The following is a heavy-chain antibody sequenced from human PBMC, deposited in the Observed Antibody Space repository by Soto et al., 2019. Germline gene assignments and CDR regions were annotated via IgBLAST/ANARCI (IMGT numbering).Heavy chain of an antibody. J-gene: IGHJ5*02. CDR1: GYTFTSYG. CDR2: ISAYNGNT. CDR3: SRDALSMVRGEGWFDP. D-gene: IGHD3-10*01. V-gene: IGHV1-18*01. Sequence: QVQLVQSGAEVKKPGASVKVSCKASGYTFTSYGISWVRQAPGQGLEWMGWISAYNGNTNYAQKLQGRVTMTTDTSTSTAYMDLRSLRSDDTAVFYCSRDALSMVRGEGWFDPWGQGTLVTVSS.